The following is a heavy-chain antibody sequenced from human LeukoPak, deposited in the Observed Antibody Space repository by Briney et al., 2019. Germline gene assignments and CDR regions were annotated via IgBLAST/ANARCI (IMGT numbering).Heavy chain of an antibody. CDR3: AKGSKAVLFTRDHYMDV. CDR2: IRYDGSNK. CDR1: GFTFSSYD. Sequence: PGGSLRLSCAASGFTFSSYDIHWVRQAPGEGLEWVAFIRYDGSNKYYADSVRGRFTISRDNSKNTLYLHMNSLRAEDTAVYFCAKGSKAVLFTRDHYMDVWGKGTTVTISS. V-gene: IGHV3-30*02. D-gene: IGHD6-19*01. J-gene: IGHJ6*03.